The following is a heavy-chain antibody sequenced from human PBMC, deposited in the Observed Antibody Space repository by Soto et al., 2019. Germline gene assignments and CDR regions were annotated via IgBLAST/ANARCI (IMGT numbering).Heavy chain of an antibody. CDR1: GFTFSYYS. CDR2: ISSSSSYI. CDR3: ARVVDYYDPYYYYGMDV. V-gene: IGHV3-21*01. J-gene: IGHJ6*02. Sequence: PGGSLRLSCAASGFTFSYYSMNWVRQAPGKGLEWVSSISSSSSYISYAESVKGRFTISRDNAKNSLYLQMNSLRAEDTAVYYCARVVDYYDPYYYYGMDVWGQGTTVTAP. D-gene: IGHD3-22*01.